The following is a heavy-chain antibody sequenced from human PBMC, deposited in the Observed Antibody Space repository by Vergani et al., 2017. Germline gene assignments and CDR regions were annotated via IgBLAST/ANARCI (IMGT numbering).Heavy chain of an antibody. V-gene: IGHV1-69*02. CDR3: ARGNDYDSSGCDPPRDC. CDR1: GGTFSSYT. D-gene: IGHD3-22*01. CDR2: IIPSLGIA. J-gene: IGHJ4*02. Sequence: QVQLVQSGAEVKKPGSSVKVSCKASGGTFSSYTISWVRQAPGQGLEWMGRIIPSLGIANYAQKFQGRVTITADKSTSTAYMELSSLNSEDTGVYYCARGNDYDSSGCDPPRDCGSQGRLVTVSS.